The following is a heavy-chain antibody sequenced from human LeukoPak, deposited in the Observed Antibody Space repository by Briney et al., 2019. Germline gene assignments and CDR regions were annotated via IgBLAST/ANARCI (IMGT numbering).Heavy chain of an antibody. CDR1: GGSFSGYY. CDR2: INHSGST. V-gene: IGHV4-34*01. CDR3: ARDEGYVLGSDP. D-gene: IGHD5-12*01. J-gene: IGHJ5*02. Sequence: KPSETLSLTCAVYGGSFSGYYWSWIRQPPGKGLEWIGEINHSGSTNYNPSLKSRVTISVDTSKNQFSLKLSSVTAADTAVYYCARDEGYVLGSDPWGQGTLVTVSS.